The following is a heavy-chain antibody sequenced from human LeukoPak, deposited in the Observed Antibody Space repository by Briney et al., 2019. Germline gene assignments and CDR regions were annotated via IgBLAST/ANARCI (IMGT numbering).Heavy chain of an antibody. V-gene: IGHV3-21*01. CDR3: ARGEVGATTPGFDH. J-gene: IGHJ4*02. CDR1: GFTFSSYS. CDR2: ISSSSSYI. Sequence: PGGSLRLSCAASGFTFSSYSMNWVRQAPGKGLEWVSSISSSSSYIYYADSVKGRFTISRDNAKNSLYLQMNSLRAEDTAVYYCARGEVGATTPGFDHWGQGTLATVSS. D-gene: IGHD1-26*01.